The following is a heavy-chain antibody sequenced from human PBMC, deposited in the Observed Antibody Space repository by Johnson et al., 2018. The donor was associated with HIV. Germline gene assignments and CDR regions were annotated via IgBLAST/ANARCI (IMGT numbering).Heavy chain of an antibody. Sequence: QVQLVESGGGVVRPGGSLRLSCAASGFSFSDYYMSWIRQAPGKGLEWVSYISSSGSTIYYADSVVKGRFTISRDNAKNSVFLQMNSLRVEDTAIYYCARGSGVLTGGDSDAFDIWGQGTMVTVSS. J-gene: IGHJ3*02. CDR1: GFSFSDYY. CDR3: ARGSGVLTGGDSDAFDI. D-gene: IGHD4-17*01. V-gene: IGHV3-11*04. CDR2: ISSSGSTI.